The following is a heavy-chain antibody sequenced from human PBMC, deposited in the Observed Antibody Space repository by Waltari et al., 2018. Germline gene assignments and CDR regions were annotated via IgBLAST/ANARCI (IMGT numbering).Heavy chain of an antibody. J-gene: IGHJ4*02. V-gene: IGHV4-34*01. CDR2: INHSGST. Sequence: QVQLQQWGAGLLKPSETLSLTCAVYGGSFCGYYWSWIRQPPGKGLEWIGEINHSGSTNYNPSLKSRVTISVDTSKNQFSLKLSSVTAADTAVYYCARWGYWGQGTLVTVSS. CDR1: GGSFCGYY. CDR3: ARWGY. D-gene: IGHD3-16*01.